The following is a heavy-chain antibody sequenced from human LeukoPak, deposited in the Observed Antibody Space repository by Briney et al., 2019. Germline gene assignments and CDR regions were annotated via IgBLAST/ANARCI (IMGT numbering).Heavy chain of an antibody. V-gene: IGHV1-24*01. J-gene: IGHJ6*03. CDR1: GYTLTELS. CDR3: ARDRYSYYYDSSGYYYYYYMDV. D-gene: IGHD3-22*01. CDR2: FDPEDGET. Sequence: ASVKVSCKVSGYTLTELSMHWVRQAPGKGLEWMGGFDPEDGETIYAQKLQGRVTMTTDTSTSTAYMELRSLRSDDTAVYYCARDRYSYYYDSSGYYYYYYMDVWGKGTTVTVSS.